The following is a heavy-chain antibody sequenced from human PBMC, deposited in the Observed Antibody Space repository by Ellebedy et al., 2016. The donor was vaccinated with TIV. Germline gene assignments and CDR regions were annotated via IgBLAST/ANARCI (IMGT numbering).Heavy chain of an antibody. CDR3: TRWWIYGDYLPGGVDV. CDR1: GYSFTGYY. D-gene: IGHD4-17*01. CDR2: LNPNSGNT. V-gene: IGHV1-8*02. J-gene: IGHJ6*02. Sequence: ASVKVSCXASGYSFTGYYMHWVRQAPGQGLEWMGWLNPNSGNTDCAPKFQDRVTMTRNVSMNTVYLELSNLSSEDTAVYYCTRWWIYGDYLPGGVDVWGQGTSVTVSS.